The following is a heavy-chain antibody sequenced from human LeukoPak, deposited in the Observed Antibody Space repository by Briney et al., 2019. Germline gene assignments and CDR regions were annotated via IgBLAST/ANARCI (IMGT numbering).Heavy chain of an antibody. J-gene: IGHJ4*02. CDR3: AKTPDHRGYFAAFDY. Sequence: PGGSLRLSCAASGFTFSNFAMSWVRQAPGKGLEWVSGISGGGTSTYYADSVKGRFTISRDNSKNTLYLRMNGLRVEDTAVYYCAKTPDHRGYFAAFDYWGQGTLVTVSS. V-gene: IGHV3-23*01. D-gene: IGHD3-22*01. CDR1: GFTFSNFA. CDR2: ISGGGTST.